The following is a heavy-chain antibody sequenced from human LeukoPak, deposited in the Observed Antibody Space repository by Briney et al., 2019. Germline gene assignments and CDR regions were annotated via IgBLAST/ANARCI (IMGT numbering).Heavy chain of an antibody. J-gene: IGHJ4*02. CDR3: AGHPSGRPFDY. V-gene: IGHV4-59*08. Sequence: PSETLSLTCTVSGGSISSFYWSWIRQPPGKGLEWIGYIHYTGSTNYSPSLRSRVTMSVDTSKNQVSLQLSSVTAADTAVYYCAGHPSGRPFDYRGQGTLVTVSS. D-gene: IGHD1-26*01. CDR2: IHYTGST. CDR1: GGSISSFY.